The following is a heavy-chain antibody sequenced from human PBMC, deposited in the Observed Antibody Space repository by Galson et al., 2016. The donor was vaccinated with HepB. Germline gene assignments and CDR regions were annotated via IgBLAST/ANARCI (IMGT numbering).Heavy chain of an antibody. D-gene: IGHD4-11*01. J-gene: IGHJ6*02. CDR2: ISGSGGST. CDR1: GFTFTTYA. CDR3: AKEGVAYSNYVYGMDV. Sequence: SLRLSCAASGFTFTTYAMSWVRQAPGKGLEWVSPISGSGGSTYDADAVKGRFTISRDNSKNTLDLQMNSLRAEDTAVYYCAKEGVAYSNYVYGMDVWGQGTTVTVSS. V-gene: IGHV3-23*01.